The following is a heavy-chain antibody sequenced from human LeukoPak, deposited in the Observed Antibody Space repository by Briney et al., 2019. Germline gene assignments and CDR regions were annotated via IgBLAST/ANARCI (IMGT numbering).Heavy chain of an antibody. D-gene: IGHD2-15*01. CDR2: INAGNGNT. Sequence: ASVKVSCKASGYTFTSYAMHWVRQAPGQRLEWMGWINAGNGNTKYSQEFQGRVTITRDTSASTAYMELSSLRSEDMAVYYCARSREYCSGGSCYSGGSWFDPWGQGTLVTVSS. J-gene: IGHJ5*02. V-gene: IGHV1-3*03. CDR1: GYTFTSYA. CDR3: ARSREYCSGGSCYSGGSWFDP.